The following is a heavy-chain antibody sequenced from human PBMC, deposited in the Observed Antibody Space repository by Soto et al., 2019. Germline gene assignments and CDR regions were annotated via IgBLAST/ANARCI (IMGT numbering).Heavy chain of an antibody. CDR2: FYDGGGK. CDR3: ARARGVVAEGGDFFDS. V-gene: IGHV4-30-4*01. Sequence: PSETLSLTCSVFGGSVSSGDFYWGWIRQPPGKGLEWIAHFYDGGGKYYKPSLDSRPSLSVETSKNQVSLKLTSVTAADTAVYYCARARGVVAEGGDFFDSWGQGTLVTVSS. CDR1: GGSVSSGDFY. J-gene: IGHJ4*02. D-gene: IGHD2-15*01.